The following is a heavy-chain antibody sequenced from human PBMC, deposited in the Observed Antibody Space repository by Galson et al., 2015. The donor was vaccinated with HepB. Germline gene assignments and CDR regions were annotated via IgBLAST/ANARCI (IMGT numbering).Heavy chain of an antibody. CDR3: ARATGIAAAYPGY. J-gene: IGHJ4*02. CDR2: IIPIFGTA. CDR1: GGTFSSYA. D-gene: IGHD6-13*01. V-gene: IGHV1-69*06. Sequence: SVKVSCKASGGTFSSYAISWVRQAPGQGLEWMGGIIPIFGTANYAQKFQGRVTITADKSTSTAYMELSSLRSEDTAVYYCARATGIAAAYPGYWGQGTLVTVSS.